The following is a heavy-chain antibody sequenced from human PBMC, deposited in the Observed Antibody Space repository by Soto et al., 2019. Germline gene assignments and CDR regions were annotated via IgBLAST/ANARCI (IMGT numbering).Heavy chain of an antibody. CDR3: ARGIREEYYDFWSGYYLEDY. CDR1: GDAFTSNC. CDR2: ISAYNGNT. D-gene: IGHD3-3*01. V-gene: IGHV1-18*01. J-gene: IGHJ4*02. Sequence: ASVKVSCEASGDAFTSNCRSCVRQEHGQGLERMGWISAYNGNTNYAQKLQGRVTMTTDTSTSTAYMELRSLRSDDTAVYYCARGIREEYYDFWSGYYLEDYWVQGTLVTVSS.